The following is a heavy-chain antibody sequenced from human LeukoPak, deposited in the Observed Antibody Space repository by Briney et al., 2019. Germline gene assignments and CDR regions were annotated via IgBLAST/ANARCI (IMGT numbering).Heavy chain of an antibody. Sequence: SETLSLTCTVSGGSISSSSYYWGWIRQPPGKGLEWIGSIYYSGSTYYNPSLKGRVTISVDTSKNQFSLKLSPVTAADTAVYYCARLGAIRYYYYGMDVWGQGTTVTVSS. J-gene: IGHJ6*02. D-gene: IGHD1-26*01. CDR1: GGSISSSSYY. CDR3: ARLGAIRYYYYGMDV. V-gene: IGHV4-39*01. CDR2: IYYSGST.